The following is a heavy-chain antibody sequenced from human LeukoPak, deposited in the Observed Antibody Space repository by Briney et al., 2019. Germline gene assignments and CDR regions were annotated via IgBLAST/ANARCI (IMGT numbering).Heavy chain of an antibody. J-gene: IGHJ4*02. CDR1: GGSFRGYY. CDR3: ARDQGNYVDY. V-gene: IGHV4-34*09. Sequence: PSETLSLTCAVYGGSFRGYYWSWIRQPPGKGLEWIGEINHSGSTNYNPSLKSRVTISVDTSKNQFSLKLSSVTAADTAVYYCARDQGNYVDYWGQGTLVTVSS. CDR2: INHSGST. D-gene: IGHD3-10*02.